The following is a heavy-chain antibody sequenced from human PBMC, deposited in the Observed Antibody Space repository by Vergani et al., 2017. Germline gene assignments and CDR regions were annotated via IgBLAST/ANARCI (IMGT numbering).Heavy chain of an antibody. CDR2: NYVSGIN. CDR1: GASINNDFYY. V-gene: IGHV4-61*02. CDR3: AGDNKQVRPRGFDL. D-gene: IGHD2/OR15-2a*01. J-gene: IGHJ3*01. Sequence: QVQLQESGPGLVKPSQTLSLTCTVSGASINNDFYYWHWIRQPAGKGLEWIGCNYVSGINDYNSSLQSRVSVLVDTSQHQFSLTLTTVTAADTAVYYCAGDNKQVRPRGFDLWGQGTMVTVSS.